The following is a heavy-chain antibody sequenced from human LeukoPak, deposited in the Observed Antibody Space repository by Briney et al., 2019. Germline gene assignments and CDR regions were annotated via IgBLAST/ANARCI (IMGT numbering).Heavy chain of an antibody. D-gene: IGHD5-12*01. J-gene: IGHJ4*02. Sequence: PGGSLRLSCAASGFTFSRNWMNWIRQAPGKGLEWVAYIKSSSSIIYYADSVKGRFTISRDNAKNSLFLQMNSLRDEDTAVYYCARDRSSYEYYFDYWGQGTPVTVSS. CDR2: IKSSSSII. CDR1: GFTFSRNW. CDR3: ARDRSSYEYYFDY. V-gene: IGHV3-48*02.